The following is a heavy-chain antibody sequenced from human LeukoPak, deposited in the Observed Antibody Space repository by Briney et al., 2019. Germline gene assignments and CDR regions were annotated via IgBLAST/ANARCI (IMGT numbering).Heavy chain of an antibody. CDR3: SGRAGDSSGSNYFDY. D-gene: IGHD3-22*01. CDR2: INHSGST. Sequence: SETLSLTCAVYGGSFSGYYWSWIRQPPGKGLEWIGEINHSGSTNYNPSLKSRVTISVDTSKNQFSLKLTSVTAADTAVYYCSGRAGDSSGSNYFDYWGQGTLVTVSS. V-gene: IGHV4-34*01. J-gene: IGHJ4*02. CDR1: GGSFSGYY.